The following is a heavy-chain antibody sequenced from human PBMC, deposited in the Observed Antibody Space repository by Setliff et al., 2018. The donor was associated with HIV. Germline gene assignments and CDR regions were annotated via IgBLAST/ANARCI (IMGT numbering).Heavy chain of an antibody. CDR2: INPNMGDT. CDR1: GYKFTGHH. Sequence: ASVKVSCKAPGYKFTGHHIQWMRQAPGQGLEWMGRINPNMGDTQYAQKFQGRIIMTRDTSINTVYMELSSLTSDDTALYYCARQDIPTGYYLFDYWGQGTQVTVSS. CDR3: ARQDIPTGYYLFDY. V-gene: IGHV1-2*06. D-gene: IGHD3-9*01. J-gene: IGHJ4*02.